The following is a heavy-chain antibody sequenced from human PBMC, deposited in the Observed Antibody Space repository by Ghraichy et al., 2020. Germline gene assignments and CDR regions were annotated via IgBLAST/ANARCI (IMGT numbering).Heavy chain of an antibody. V-gene: IGHV3-21*01. Sequence: LSLTCAASGFTFSSYSMNWVRQAPGKGLEWVSSISSSSSYIYYADSVKGRFTISRDNAKNSLYLQMNSLRAEDTAVYYCARGNTAIQYGMDVWGQGTTVTVSS. CDR2: ISSSSSYI. J-gene: IGHJ6*02. CDR1: GFTFSSYS. D-gene: IGHD5-18*01. CDR3: ARGNTAIQYGMDV.